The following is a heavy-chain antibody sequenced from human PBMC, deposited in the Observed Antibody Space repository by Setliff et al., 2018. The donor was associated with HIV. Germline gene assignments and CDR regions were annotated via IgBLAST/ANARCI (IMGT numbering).Heavy chain of an antibody. Sequence: ETLSLTCSVSGDSFTTYYWNWIRQPAGKGLEWIGRIYYTGSTNYNYSLDGRVSMSVDMSKSQFSLKLSSVTAADTAIYFCAKAYSDVWYGWFAPWGQGTLVTVSS. D-gene: IGHD5-12*01. J-gene: IGHJ5*02. V-gene: IGHV4-4*07. CDR1: GDSFTTYY. CDR2: IYYTGST. CDR3: AKAYSDVWYGWFAP.